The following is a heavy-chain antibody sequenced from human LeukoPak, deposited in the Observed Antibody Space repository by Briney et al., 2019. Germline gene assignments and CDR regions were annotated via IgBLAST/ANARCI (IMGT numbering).Heavy chain of an antibody. Sequence: GGSLGLSCAASGFIFRTYAMSWVRQAPGKGLEWVSAISGSGGSGGSAFSADSVKGRFTISRDNSKNTLYLQMNSLRAEDTAVYYCAKVGSGSPYYFDYWGQGTLVTVSS. CDR2: ISGSGGSGGSA. CDR3: AKVGSGSPYYFDY. CDR1: GFIFRTYA. V-gene: IGHV3-23*01. D-gene: IGHD1-26*01. J-gene: IGHJ4*02.